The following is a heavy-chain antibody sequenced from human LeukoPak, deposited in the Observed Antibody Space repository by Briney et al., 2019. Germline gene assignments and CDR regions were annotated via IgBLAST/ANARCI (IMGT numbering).Heavy chain of an antibody. CDR1: GYTFTGYY. CDR3: ARESSGYDEDYFDY. CDR2: INPNSGGT. Sequence: ASVKVSCKASGYTFTGYYMHWVRQAPGQGLEWMGWINPNSGGTNYAQKFQGRVTMTRDTSISTAYMELRSLRSDDTAVYYCARESSGYDEDYFDYWGQGTLVTVSS. D-gene: IGHD5-12*01. V-gene: IGHV1-2*02. J-gene: IGHJ4*02.